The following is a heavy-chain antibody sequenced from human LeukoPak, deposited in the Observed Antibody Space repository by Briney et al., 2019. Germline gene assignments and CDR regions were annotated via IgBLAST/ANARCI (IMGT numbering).Heavy chain of an antibody. D-gene: IGHD6-13*01. J-gene: IGHJ4*02. CDR2: ISWDGGST. CDR1: GFTFDDYA. Sequence: GGSLRLSCAASGFTFDDYAMHWVRQAPGKGLEWVSLISWDGGSTYYADSVKGRFTISRDNSKNSLYLQMNSLRAEDTALYYCAKARIAAAGISPPAYWGQGTLVTVSS. V-gene: IGHV3-43D*03. CDR3: AKARIAAAGISPPAY.